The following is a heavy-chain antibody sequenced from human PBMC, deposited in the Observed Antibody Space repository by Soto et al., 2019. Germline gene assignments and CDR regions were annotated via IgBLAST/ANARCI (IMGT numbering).Heavy chain of an antibody. D-gene: IGHD6-13*01. CDR1: GFTFSNYD. V-gene: IGHV3-13*01. CDR2: IGDAGDT. J-gene: IGHJ4*02. Sequence: EVQLVESGGGLVQPGGSLRLSCAASGFTFSNYDMHWVRQVTGKGLEWVSAIGDAGDTYYPEPVKGRFTISRENAKNSLYLQMNSLRAEDTAVYYCASGGWGSSWYEGGSRIDYWGQGALVTVSS. CDR3: ASGGWGSSWYEGGSRIDY.